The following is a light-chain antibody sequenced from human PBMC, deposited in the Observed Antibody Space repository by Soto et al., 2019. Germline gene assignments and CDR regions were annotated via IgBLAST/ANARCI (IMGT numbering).Light chain of an antibody. CDR2: GAS. CDR3: QQYTGPPTT. J-gene: IGKJ5*01. Sequence: ELVLTQSPGTLSLSPGARATLSCRASQSVSSSYLAWYQQKPGQAPRLLIYGASTRATGIPDRFSGFGPGTDLTLNITRLEPEDAAVYVGQQYTGPPTTFGQGTRLEIK. CDR1: QSVSSSY. V-gene: IGKV3-20*01.